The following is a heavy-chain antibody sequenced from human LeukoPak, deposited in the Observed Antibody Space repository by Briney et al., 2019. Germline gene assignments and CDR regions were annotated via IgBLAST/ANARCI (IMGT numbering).Heavy chain of an antibody. CDR2: VYYSGST. J-gene: IGHJ5*02. CDR3: ARGGTPITMIVVESNWFDP. D-gene: IGHD3-22*01. Sequence: SETLSLTCTVSGGSISSGGYYWRWIRQPPGKGLEWIGNVYYSGSTDSNPSLKSRVTMSVDTSKNQFSMKLSSVTAADTAVYYCARGGTPITMIVVESNWFDPWGQGTRVTVSS. V-gene: IGHV4-61*08. CDR1: GGSISSGGYY.